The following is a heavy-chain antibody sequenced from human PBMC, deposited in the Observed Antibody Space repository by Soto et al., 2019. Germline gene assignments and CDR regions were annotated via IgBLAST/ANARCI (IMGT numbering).Heavy chain of an antibody. J-gene: IGHJ4*02. D-gene: IGHD5-12*01. CDR1: GGSIISSNW. CDR3: AYQGGYEFDY. Sequence: QVQLQESGPGLVKPSETLSLTCAVSGGSIISSNWWSWVRQPPGKGLEWIGEIHHSGSTKYNPSLKRRATISVDRSKNQFSLNVNSVTAADTAVYYCAYQGGYEFDYWGQGTLVTVSS. V-gene: IGHV4-4*02. CDR2: IHHSGST.